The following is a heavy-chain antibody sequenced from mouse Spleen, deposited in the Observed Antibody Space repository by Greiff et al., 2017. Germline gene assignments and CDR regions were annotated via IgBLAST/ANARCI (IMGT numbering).Heavy chain of an antibody. J-gene: IGHJ3*01. D-gene: IGHD2-5*01. CDR1: GYTFTDYY. Sequence: EVQLQQSGPVLVKPGASVKMSCKASGYTFTDYYMNWVKQSHGKSLEWIGVINPYNGGTSYNQKFKGKATLTVDKSSSTAYMELNSLTSEDSAVYYCARSNYNWFAYWGQGTLVTVSA. V-gene: IGHV1-19*01. CDR3: ARSNYNWFAY. CDR2: INPYNGGT.